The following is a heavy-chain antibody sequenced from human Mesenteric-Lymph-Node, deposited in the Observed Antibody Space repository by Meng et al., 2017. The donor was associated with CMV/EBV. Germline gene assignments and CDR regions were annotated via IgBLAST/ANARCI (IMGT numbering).Heavy chain of an antibody. V-gene: IGHV4-30-4*08. CDR3: AREEQFYYDASSYGMDV. J-gene: IGHJ6*02. Sequence: SETLSLTCTVSGGSSSADYFWSWIRQPPGKGLEWIGHIYYSGSTHYNPSLKSRATISVDTSKNQFSLKLSSVTAADTAVYFCAREEQFYYDASSYGMDVWGQGTTVTVSS. D-gene: IGHD3-22*01. CDR1: GGSSSADYF. CDR2: IYYSGST.